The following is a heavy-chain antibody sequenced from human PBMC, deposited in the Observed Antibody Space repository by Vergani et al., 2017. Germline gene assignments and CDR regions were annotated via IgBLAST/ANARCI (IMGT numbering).Heavy chain of an antibody. CDR1: GGSFSGYY. J-gene: IGHJ5*02. CDR3: ARGRRGGATLGP. CDR2: INHSGST. Sequence: QVQLQQWGAGLLKPSETLSLTCAVYGGSFSGYYWSWIRQPPGKGLEWIGEINHSGSTNYNPSLKSRVTISVDTSKNQFSLKRSSVTAADTAVYYCARGRRGGATLGPWGQGTLVTVSS. D-gene: IGHD1-26*01. V-gene: IGHV4-34*01.